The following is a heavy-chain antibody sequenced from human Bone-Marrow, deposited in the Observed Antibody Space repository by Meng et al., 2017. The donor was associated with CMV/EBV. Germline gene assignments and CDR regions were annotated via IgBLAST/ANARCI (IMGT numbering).Heavy chain of an antibody. D-gene: IGHD3-3*01. V-gene: IGHV1-46*01. J-gene: IGHJ6*02. CDR3: ARLPHTIFGVVNGMDV. CDR2: INPSGGST. CDR1: GYTFTSYY. Sequence: ASVKVSCKASGYTFTSYYMHWVRQAPGQGLEWMGIINPSGGSTSYAQKFQGRVTMTRNTSISTAYKELSSLRSEDTAVYYCARLPHTIFGVVNGMDVWGQGTTVTVSS.